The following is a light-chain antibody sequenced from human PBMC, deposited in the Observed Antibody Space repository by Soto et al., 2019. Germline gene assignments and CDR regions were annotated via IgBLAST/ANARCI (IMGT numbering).Light chain of an antibody. CDR2: GAS. CDR1: QSLTSSY. V-gene: IGKV3-20*01. Sequence: EVVLTQSPGTLSLSPRESATLSCRASQSLTSSYLAWYQQKPGQAPRLLIYGASSRATGIPDRFTGSGSGTDFALTISRLEPEDFAVYYCQQYDGSPRTFGQGTKVDIK. CDR3: QQYDGSPRT. J-gene: IGKJ1*01.